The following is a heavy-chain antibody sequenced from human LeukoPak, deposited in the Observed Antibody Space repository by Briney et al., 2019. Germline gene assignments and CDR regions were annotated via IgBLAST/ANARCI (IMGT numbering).Heavy chain of an antibody. CDR1: GFTISNYW. Sequence: PGGSLRLSCVASGFTISNYWMHWVRQAPGKGLVWVSRINSDGSITTYAGSVKGRFTISRDNAKNTMYLQMNSLRDEDTAVYYCATLLPGVWGQGTLVTVSS. V-gene: IGHV3-74*01. CDR3: ATLLPGV. CDR2: INSDGSIT. J-gene: IGHJ4*01. D-gene: IGHD1-26*01.